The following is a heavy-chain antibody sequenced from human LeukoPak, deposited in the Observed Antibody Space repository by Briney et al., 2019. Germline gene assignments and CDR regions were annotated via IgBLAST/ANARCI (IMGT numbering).Heavy chain of an antibody. CDR1: GFTFSSYA. V-gene: IGHV3-23*01. Sequence: GGSLRLSCAASGFTFSSYAMSWVRQAPGKGLEWVSAISGSGGSTYYADSVKGRFTLSRDNSKNTLYLQMHSLRAEDTAVYYCAKDEQQQLALYYFVYWGQGTLVTVSS. CDR2: ISGSGGST. CDR3: AKDEQQQLALYYFVY. J-gene: IGHJ4*02. D-gene: IGHD6-13*01.